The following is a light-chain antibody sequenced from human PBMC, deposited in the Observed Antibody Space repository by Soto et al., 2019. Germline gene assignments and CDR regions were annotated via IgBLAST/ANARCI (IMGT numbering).Light chain of an antibody. CDR1: SSDVWSYNL. J-gene: IGLJ1*01. CDR2: EGS. V-gene: IGLV2-23*03. CDR3: CSYAGSSTFFYV. Sequence: QSVLAHPASLSGSPGQSITISCTGTSSDVWSYNLVSWYQQHPGKAPKLMIYEGSKRPSGVSNRSSGSKSGNTASLTISGLQAEEEADYYCCSYAGSSTFFYVLGTGTKVTVL.